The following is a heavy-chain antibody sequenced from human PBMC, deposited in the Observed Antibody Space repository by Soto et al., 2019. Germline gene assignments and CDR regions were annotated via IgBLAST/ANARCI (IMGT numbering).Heavy chain of an antibody. CDR2: IKSKTDGGTT. CDR3: TTDIVATLYYYYYGMDV. CDR1: GFTFSNAW. D-gene: IGHD5-12*01. Sequence: EVQLVESGGGLVKPGGSLRLSCAASGFTFSNAWMSWVRQAPGKGLEWVGRIKSKTDGGTTDYAAPVKGRFTISRDDSKNTLCLQMNSLKTEDTAVYYCTTDIVATLYYYYYGMDVWGQGTTVTVSS. J-gene: IGHJ6*02. V-gene: IGHV3-15*01.